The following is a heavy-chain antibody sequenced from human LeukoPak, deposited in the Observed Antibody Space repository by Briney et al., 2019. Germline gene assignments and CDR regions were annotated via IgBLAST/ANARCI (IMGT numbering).Heavy chain of an antibody. D-gene: IGHD4-17*01. J-gene: IGHJ4*02. CDR1: GFTFTSYA. CDR2: ISGSGGST. Sequence: GGSLRLSCAASGFTFTSYAMNWVRQAPGKGLEWVAAISGSGGSTYYADSVKGRFTISRDNSKNTLYLQMNSLRAEDTAVYYCAKPPDYGDYGRDYWGQGTLVTVSS. CDR3: AKPPDYGDYGRDY. V-gene: IGHV3-23*01.